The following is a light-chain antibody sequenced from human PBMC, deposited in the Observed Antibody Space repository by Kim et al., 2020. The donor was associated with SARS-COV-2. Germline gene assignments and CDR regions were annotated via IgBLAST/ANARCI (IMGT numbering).Light chain of an antibody. V-gene: IGLV3-19*01. CDR3: NSRDSNDNVV. J-gene: IGLJ2*01. CDR1: SLRIYY. CDR2: DKN. Sequence: LERPSRITSQGDSLRIYYATWYQQRPGQAPIHVIYDKNNRPSGIPDRFSGSSSGNTAPLTITGTQAGDEADYYCNSRDSNDNVVFGGGTKLTVL.